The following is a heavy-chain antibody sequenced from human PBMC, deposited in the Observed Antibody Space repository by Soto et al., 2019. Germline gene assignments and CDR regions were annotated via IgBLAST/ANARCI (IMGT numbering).Heavy chain of an antibody. J-gene: IGHJ3*02. V-gene: IGHV3-48*01. Sequence: PGGSLRLSCAASGFTFSSYSMNWVRQAPGKGLEWVSYISSSSSTIYYADSVKGRFTISRDNAKNSLYLQMNSLRAEDTAVYYCARDTVVYAFDIWGQGTMVTVSS. D-gene: IGHD2-8*02. CDR1: GFTFSSYS. CDR2: ISSSSSTI. CDR3: ARDTVVYAFDI.